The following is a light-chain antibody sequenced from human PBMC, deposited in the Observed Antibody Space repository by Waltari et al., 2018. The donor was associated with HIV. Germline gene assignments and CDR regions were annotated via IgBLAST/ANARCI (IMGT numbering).Light chain of an antibody. J-gene: IGLJ3*02. Sequence: SDVLTQAPSVSVAPGKTARITCGGDNIGSTSVQWYQQKPGQAPVLVIYYDSDRPSGIPERFSGSNSGITATLTISSVEVGDEADYYCQVWDSTSDHRGVFGGGTKLTVL. CDR2: YDS. CDR1: NIGSTS. V-gene: IGLV3-21*04. CDR3: QVWDSTSDHRGV.